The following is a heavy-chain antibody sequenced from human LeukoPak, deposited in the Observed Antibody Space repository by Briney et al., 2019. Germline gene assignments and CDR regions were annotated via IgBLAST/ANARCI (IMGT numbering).Heavy chain of an antibody. CDR2: IYYSGST. V-gene: IGHV4-59*01. Sequence: SETLSLTCTVSGGSISSYYWSWIRQPPGKGLEWIGYIYYSGSTNYNPSLKSRVTISVDTSKNQFSLKLSSVTAADTAVYYCARCYSGTSCYDAFDIWGQGTMVTVSS. CDR3: ARCYSGTSCYDAFDI. D-gene: IGHD2-2*01. J-gene: IGHJ3*02. CDR1: GGSISSYY.